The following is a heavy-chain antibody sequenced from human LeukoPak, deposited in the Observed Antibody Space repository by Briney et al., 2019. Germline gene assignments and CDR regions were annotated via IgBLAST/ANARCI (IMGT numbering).Heavy chain of an antibody. CDR2: ISSSSSYI. J-gene: IGHJ3*02. V-gene: IGHV3-21*01. CDR3: ARGSSIVGATEAFDI. Sequence: GGSLRLSCAASGFTFSSYSMNWVRQAPGKGLEWVSSISSSSSYIYYADSVKGRFTISRDNAKNSLYLQMNSLRAEDTAVYYCARGSSIVGATEAFDIWGQGTMVTVSS. CDR1: GFTFSSYS. D-gene: IGHD1-26*01.